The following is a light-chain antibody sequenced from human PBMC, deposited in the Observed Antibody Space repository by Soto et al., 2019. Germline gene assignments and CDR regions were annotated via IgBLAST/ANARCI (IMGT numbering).Light chain of an antibody. V-gene: IGKV3-11*01. J-gene: IGKJ4*01. Sequence: EIGLTQSPATLSLSPGERDTLSCRAIPTVSCSLAWSQQKPGQAPRLLIYEASNRATGIPARFSGSGSGADFTLTISSLEPEDFAIYYCQQHINWPLTFGGGTKVQIQ. CDR1: PTVSCS. CDR2: EAS. CDR3: QQHINWPLT.